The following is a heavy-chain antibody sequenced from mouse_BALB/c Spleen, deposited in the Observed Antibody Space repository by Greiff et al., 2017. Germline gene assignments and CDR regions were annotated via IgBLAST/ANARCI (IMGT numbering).Heavy chain of an antibody. CDR1: GFNIKDTY. J-gene: IGHJ3*01. D-gene: IGHD1-1*01. V-gene: IGHV14-3*02. CDR3: ASSDYYGSSPAGFAY. Sequence: VQLQQSGAELVKPGASVKLSCTASGFNIKDTYMHWVKQRPEQGLEWIGRIDPANGNTKYDPKFQGKATITADTSSNTAYLQLSSLTSEDTAVYYCASSDYYGSSPAGFAYWGQGTLVTVSA. CDR2: IDPANGNT.